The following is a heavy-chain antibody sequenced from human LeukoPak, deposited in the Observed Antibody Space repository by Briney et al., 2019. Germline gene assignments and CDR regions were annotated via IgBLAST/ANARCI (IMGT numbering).Heavy chain of an antibody. J-gene: IGHJ4*02. V-gene: IGHV3-11*06. CDR1: GFTFIDYY. D-gene: IGHD2-2*01. CDR3: ARVVSRVVPAARYFDY. Sequence: GGSLRLSCAASGFTFIDYYMSWLRQAPGKGLEWVSYISANSGYIKFADSVRGRFTISRDNAKNSLYLQMNSLRAEDTAVYYCARVVSRVVPAARYFDYWGQGTLVTVSS. CDR2: ISANSGYI.